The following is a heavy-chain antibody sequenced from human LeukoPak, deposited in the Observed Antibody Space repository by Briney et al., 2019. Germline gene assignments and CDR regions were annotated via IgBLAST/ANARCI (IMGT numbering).Heavy chain of an antibody. J-gene: IGHJ4*02. CDR3: AKSVEHSNYRKFHD. CDR1: GGTFSSYA. D-gene: IGHD4-11*01. V-gene: IGHV1-69*01. Sequence: SVKVSCKASGGTFSSYAISWVRQAPGQGLEWMGGIIPIFGTANYAQKFQGRVTITADESTSTAYMELSSLRSEDTVVYYCAKSVEHSNYRKFHDWGQGTLVTVSS. CDR2: IIPIFGTA.